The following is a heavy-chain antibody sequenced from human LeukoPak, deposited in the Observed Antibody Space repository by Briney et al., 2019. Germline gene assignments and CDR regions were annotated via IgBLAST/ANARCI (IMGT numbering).Heavy chain of an antibody. V-gene: IGHV3-23*01. CDR2: ISESGGVT. J-gene: IGHJ4*02. Sequence: GGSLRLSCAASGFTFSIYAMSWVRQAPGKGLEWVSAISESGGVTYYVDSVKGRFTISRDTSKNTVYLQMNSLRAEDTAIYYCAKRGIYGDPSDYWGQGTLVTVSS. D-gene: IGHD4-17*01. CDR1: GFTFSIYA. CDR3: AKRGIYGDPSDY.